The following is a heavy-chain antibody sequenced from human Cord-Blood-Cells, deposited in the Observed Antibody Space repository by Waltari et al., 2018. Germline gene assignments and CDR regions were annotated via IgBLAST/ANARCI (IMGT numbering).Heavy chain of an antibody. D-gene: IGHD4-17*01. V-gene: IGHV1-18*04. CDR3: ARDLCDDYGGNSMDY. Sequence: QVQLVQSGAEVKKPGASVKVSCKASGYTFTSYGISWVRQAPGQGLEWMGWISAYNGNTNYAQKVQGRDTMTTDTSTSTAYMERRSLRSDDTAVYNCARDLCDDYGGNSMDYWGQGSLVTVSA. CDR1: GYTFTSYG. J-gene: IGHJ4*02. CDR2: ISAYNGNT.